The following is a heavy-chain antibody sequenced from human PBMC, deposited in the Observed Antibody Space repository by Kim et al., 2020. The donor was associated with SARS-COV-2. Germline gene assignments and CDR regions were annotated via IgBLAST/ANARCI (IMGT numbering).Heavy chain of an antibody. Sequence: SETLSLTCAVYGGSFSGYYWSWIRQPPGKGLEWIGEINHSGSTNYNPSLKSRVTISVDTSKNQFSLKLSSVTAADTAVYYCARGRGYYDSSGYLSVGYFDYWGQGTLVTVSS. J-gene: IGHJ4*02. V-gene: IGHV4-34*01. D-gene: IGHD3-22*01. CDR2: INHSGST. CDR3: ARGRGYYDSSGYLSVGYFDY. CDR1: GGSFSGYY.